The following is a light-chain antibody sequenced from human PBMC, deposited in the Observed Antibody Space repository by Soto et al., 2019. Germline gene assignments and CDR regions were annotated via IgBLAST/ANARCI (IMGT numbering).Light chain of an antibody. CDR2: DAS. CDR3: QQRSNWPPWT. J-gene: IGKJ1*01. V-gene: IGKV3-11*01. CDR1: QSVSSY. Sequence: ALTQSPGTLSSSPGERATLSCRASQSVSSYLAWYQQKPGQAPRLLIYDASNRATGIPARFSGSGSGTDFTLTISSLEPEDFAVYYCQQRSNWPPWTFGQGTKVAIK.